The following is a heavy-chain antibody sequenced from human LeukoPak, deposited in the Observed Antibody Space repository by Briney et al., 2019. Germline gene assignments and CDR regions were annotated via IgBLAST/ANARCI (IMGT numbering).Heavy chain of an antibody. CDR3: ARAMTSYYYGSGSFDY. D-gene: IGHD3-10*01. CDR1: GGSISSGDYY. Sequence: SETLSLTCTVSGGSISSGDYYWSWIRQPPGKGLEWIGYIYYSGSTYYNPSLKSRVTISVDTSKNQFSLKLSSVTAADTAVYYCARAMTSYYYGSGSFDYWAQGTLVTVS. CDR2: IYYSGST. V-gene: IGHV4-30-4*01. J-gene: IGHJ4*02.